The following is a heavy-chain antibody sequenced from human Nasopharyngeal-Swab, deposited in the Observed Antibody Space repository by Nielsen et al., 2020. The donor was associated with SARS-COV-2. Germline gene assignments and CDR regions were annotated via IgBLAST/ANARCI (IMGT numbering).Heavy chain of an antibody. J-gene: IGHJ4*02. V-gene: IGHV1-58*01. D-gene: IGHD4-17*01. CDR2: IVVGSGNT. Sequence: WVRQAPGQRLEWIGWIVVGSGNTNYAQKFQERVTITRDMSTSTAYMELSSLRSDDSAVYYCAADVRDYGDYSIFDYWGQGTLVTVSS. CDR3: AADVRDYGDYSIFDY.